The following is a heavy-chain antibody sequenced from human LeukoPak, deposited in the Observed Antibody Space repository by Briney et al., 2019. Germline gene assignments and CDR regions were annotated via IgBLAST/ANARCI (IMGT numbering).Heavy chain of an antibody. D-gene: IGHD1-7*01. J-gene: IGHJ3*01. Sequence: ASVKVSCKASGYTLTDHDIHWVRQAPGQRLEWMGWINPGNGNTKYSQKFQGRVTITRDTSASTAYMELSSLRSEDTAVFYCARESWHYGTDAFDVWGQGTMVTVSS. CDR2: INPGNGNT. CDR1: GYTLTDHD. V-gene: IGHV1-3*01. CDR3: ARESWHYGTDAFDV.